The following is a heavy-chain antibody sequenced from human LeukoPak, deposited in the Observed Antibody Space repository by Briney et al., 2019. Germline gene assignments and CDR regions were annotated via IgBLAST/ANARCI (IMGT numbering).Heavy chain of an antibody. CDR2: ITANGGRT. CDR3: AKDEKPDGRWNIDH. CDR1: GFIFSGYT. Sequence: PGGSLRLSCAASGFIFSGYTMSWVRQAPGKGLEWVSGITANGGRTYYADSVKGRFTISRDNSKNTVWLQMVSLRAEDMAVYYCAKDEKPDGRWNIDHWGQGTLVTVSS. J-gene: IGHJ4*02. V-gene: IGHV3-23*01. D-gene: IGHD1/OR15-1a*01.